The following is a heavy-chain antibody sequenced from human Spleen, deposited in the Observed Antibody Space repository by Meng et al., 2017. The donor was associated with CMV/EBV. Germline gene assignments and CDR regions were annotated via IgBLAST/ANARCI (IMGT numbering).Heavy chain of an antibody. CDR2: IKQDGSEK. Sequence: GGSLRLSCAASGFTFSSYWMSWVRQAPGKGLEWVANIKQDGSEKYYVDSVKGRFTISRDNAKNSLYLQMNSLRVEDMALYYCGKVLYSGRYFDAFETWGQGTMVTVSS. D-gene: IGHD1-26*01. CDR1: GFTFSSYW. J-gene: IGHJ3*02. V-gene: IGHV3-7*03. CDR3: GKVLYSGRYFDAFET.